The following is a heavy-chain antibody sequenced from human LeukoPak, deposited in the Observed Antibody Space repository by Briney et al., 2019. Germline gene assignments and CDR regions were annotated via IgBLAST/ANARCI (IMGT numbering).Heavy chain of an antibody. CDR3: ARGSRGYSYGYLGY. J-gene: IGHJ4*02. V-gene: IGHV4-34*01. CDR2: INHSGST. CDR1: GGSFSGYY. Sequence: SETLSLTCAVYGGSFSGYYWSWIRQPPGKGLEWIGEINHSGSTNYSPSLKSRVTISVDTSKNQFSLKLSSVTAADTAVYYCARGSRGYSYGYLGYWGQGTLVTVSS. D-gene: IGHD5-18*01.